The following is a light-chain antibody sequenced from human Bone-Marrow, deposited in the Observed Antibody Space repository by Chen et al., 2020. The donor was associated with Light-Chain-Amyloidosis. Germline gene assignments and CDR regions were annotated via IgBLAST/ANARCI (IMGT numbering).Light chain of an antibody. Sequence: NFMLTQPHSVSESPGKTVIISCTRSSGSIATNYVQWYQQRPGSSPTTVIYEDDQRPSGFPDRFSGSIDRSANSASLTISGLKTEDEADYYCQSYQGSSQGVFGGGTKLTVL. V-gene: IGLV6-57*01. CDR3: QSYQGSSQGV. J-gene: IGLJ3*02. CDR2: EDD. CDR1: SGSIATNY.